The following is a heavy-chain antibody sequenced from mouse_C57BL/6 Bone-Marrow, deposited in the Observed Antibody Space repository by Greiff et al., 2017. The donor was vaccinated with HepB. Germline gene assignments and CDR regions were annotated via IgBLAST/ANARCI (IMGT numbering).Heavy chain of an antibody. J-gene: IGHJ2*01. V-gene: IGHV5-12*01. Sequence: EVMLVESGGGLVQPGGSLKLSCAASGFTFSDYYMYWVRQTPEKRLEWVAYISNGGGSTYYPDTVKGRFTISRDNAKNTLYLQMSRLKSEDTAMYYCARPHPDGYYDYWGQGTTLTVSS. D-gene: IGHD2-3*01. CDR2: ISNGGGST. CDR1: GFTFSDYY. CDR3: ARPHPDGYYDY.